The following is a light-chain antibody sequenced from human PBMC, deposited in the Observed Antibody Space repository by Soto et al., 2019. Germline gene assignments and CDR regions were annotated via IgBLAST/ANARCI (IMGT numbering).Light chain of an antibody. CDR2: KAS. V-gene: IGKV1-5*03. CDR1: QSINIW. J-gene: IGKJ1*01. Sequence: DLQMTQSPSTLSASIGDRVTITCRASQSINIWLAWYQQKPGKAPNLLIYKASYLQSGVPSRFSGSGSGAEFTLTIDSLQPDDFATYYCQQYNSYSWTFGQGTKVDIK. CDR3: QQYNSYSWT.